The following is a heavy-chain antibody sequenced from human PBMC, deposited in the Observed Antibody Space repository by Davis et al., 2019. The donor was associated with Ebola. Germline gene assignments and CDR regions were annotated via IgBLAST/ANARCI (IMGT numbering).Heavy chain of an antibody. CDR2: ISGSSSHM. CDR1: GFPFSSYS. V-gene: IGHV3-21*01. Sequence: GESLKISCAASGFPFSSYSMTWVRQAPGKGLEWVSSISGSSSHMYYADSVKGRFTISRDNAKNSLYLQMDSLRVEDTAVYYCARDGYSRPGMDVWGQGTTVTVSS. D-gene: IGHD6-13*01. J-gene: IGHJ6*02. CDR3: ARDGYSRPGMDV.